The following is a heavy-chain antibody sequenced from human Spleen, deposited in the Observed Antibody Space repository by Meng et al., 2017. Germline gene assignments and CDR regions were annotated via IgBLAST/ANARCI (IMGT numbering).Heavy chain of an antibody. J-gene: IGHJ4*02. CDR3: ANPTFYYGSGSPSDY. CDR2: ISSSGNYI. CDR1: GFTFSTYT. Sequence: GESLKISCAASGFTFSTYTMNWVRQAPGKGLEWVSSISSSGNYIYDADSLKGRFTISRDNAKNSLYLQMNSLRAEDTAVYYCANPTFYYGSGSPSDYWGQGTLVTVSS. D-gene: IGHD3-10*01. V-gene: IGHV3-21*04.